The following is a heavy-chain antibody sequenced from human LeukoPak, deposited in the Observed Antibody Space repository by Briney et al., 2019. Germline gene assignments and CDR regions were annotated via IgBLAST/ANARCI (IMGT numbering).Heavy chain of an antibody. J-gene: IGHJ4*02. CDR3: ARDHWSSGTIDS. V-gene: IGHV3-30-3*01. CDR1: GFTFSSYT. CDR2: ISYDGSNK. Sequence: GGSLRLSCAASGFTFSSYTMLWVRQAPGKGLEWVAVISYDGSNKYYADSVKGRFTISRDNSKKTLYLQMNSLRAEDTAVYYCARDHWSSGTIDSWGQGTLVTVSS. D-gene: IGHD6-13*01.